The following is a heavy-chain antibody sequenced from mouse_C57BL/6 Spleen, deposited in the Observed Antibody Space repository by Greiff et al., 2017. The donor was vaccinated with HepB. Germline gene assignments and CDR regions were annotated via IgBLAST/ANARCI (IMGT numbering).Heavy chain of an antibody. J-gene: IGHJ1*03. CDR1: GYTFTGYW. Sequence: QVQLQQSGAELMKPGASVKLSCKATGYTFTGYWIEWVKQRPGHGLEWIGEILPGSGSTNYNEKFKGKATFTADTSSNTAYMQLSSLTTEDSAIYYCARGDNYYGSSYWYFDVWGTGTTVTVSS. CDR2: ILPGSGST. D-gene: IGHD1-1*01. CDR3: ARGDNYYGSSYWYFDV. V-gene: IGHV1-9*01.